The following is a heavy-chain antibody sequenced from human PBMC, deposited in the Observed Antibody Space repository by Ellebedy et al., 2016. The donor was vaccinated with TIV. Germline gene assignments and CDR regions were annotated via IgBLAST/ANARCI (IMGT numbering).Heavy chain of an antibody. D-gene: IGHD4-11*01. CDR3: ARQAGGNYFLIED. V-gene: IGHV3-66*04. CDR2: ISIDGTT. CDR1: GFSVTRNY. J-gene: IGHJ4*02. Sequence: PGGSLRLSCAASGFSVTRNYMSWVRQAPGGGLEWVSVISIDGTTYYGDSVKGRFTISRDTSKNTVHLQMNSLRVEDTAVYYCARQAGGNYFLIEDWGQGTLVTVSS.